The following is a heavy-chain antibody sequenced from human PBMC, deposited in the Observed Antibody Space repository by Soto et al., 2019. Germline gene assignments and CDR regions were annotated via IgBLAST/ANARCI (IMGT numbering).Heavy chain of an antibody. D-gene: IGHD3-3*01. CDR3: ARDNRPSYYDFWSGLGY. V-gene: IGHV1-46*01. J-gene: IGHJ4*02. CDR2: INPSGGST. CDR1: GYTFTSYY. Sequence: QVQLVQSGAEVKKPGASVKVSCKASGYTFTSYYMHWVRQAPGQGLEWMGIINPSGGSTSYAQKFQGRVTMTRDTSTSTVYMELSSLRSEDTAVYYCARDNRPSYYDFWSGLGYWGQGTLVTVSS.